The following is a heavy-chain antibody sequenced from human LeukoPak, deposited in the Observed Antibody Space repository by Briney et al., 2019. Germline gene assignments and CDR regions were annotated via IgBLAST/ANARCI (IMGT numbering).Heavy chain of an antibody. Sequence: GGSLRLSCTASGFTFSDYFMSWIRQAPGKGLEWISQISRSGTTIYYADSVRGRFTISRDNAKNSLYLQMSSLRAEDTAVYFCTSDRLPYCSGTSCPMANYYGVDVWGQGTRFTAPS. CDR3: TSDRLPYCSGTSCPMANYYGVDV. D-gene: IGHD2-2*01. J-gene: IGHJ6*02. CDR2: ISRSGTTI. CDR1: GFTFSDYF. V-gene: IGHV3-11*01.